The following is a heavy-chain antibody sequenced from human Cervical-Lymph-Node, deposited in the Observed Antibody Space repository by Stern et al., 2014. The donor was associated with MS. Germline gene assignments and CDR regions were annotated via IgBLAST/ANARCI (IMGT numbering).Heavy chain of an antibody. Sequence: QLQLQESGPGLVKPSETLSLTCTVSGGSISGYYWSWVRQSPGKGLEWIGYIIYRGSTKYNPYLKSRVTISVDTSKNQFSLKLTSVTAADTAVYYCARPYYGSGSYSYWFDPWGQGTLVTVSS. J-gene: IGHJ5*02. D-gene: IGHD3-10*01. CDR3: ARPYYGSGSYSYWFDP. CDR2: IIYRGST. CDR1: GGSISGYY. V-gene: IGHV4-59*12.